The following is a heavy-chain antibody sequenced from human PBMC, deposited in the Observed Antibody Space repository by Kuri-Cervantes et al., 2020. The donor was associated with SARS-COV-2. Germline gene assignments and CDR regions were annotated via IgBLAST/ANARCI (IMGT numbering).Heavy chain of an antibody. Sequence: ASVKVSCKASGYTFTSYGISWVRQAPGQGLEWMGWISAYSGNTNYAQKFQGRVTMTRNTSISTAYMELSSLRSEDTAVYYCARGLRRAAAGPHVHPWGQGTLVTVSS. CDR2: ISAYSGNT. CDR1: GYTFTSYG. CDR3: ARGLRRAAAGPHVHP. D-gene: IGHD6-13*01. V-gene: IGHV1-18*01. J-gene: IGHJ5*02.